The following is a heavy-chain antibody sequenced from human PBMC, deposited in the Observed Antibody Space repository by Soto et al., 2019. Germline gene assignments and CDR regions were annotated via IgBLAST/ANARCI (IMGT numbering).Heavy chain of an antibody. Sequence: QVQLVQSGAEVRKPGASVTVSCKASGYTFTSYGFSWVRQAPGQGLEWMGWIGAYNGYTNFARKLQGRVAMTTDTAPSTAYMELRSLRSDDTALYYCARARDPPGEQGFDYWGQGTLVTVSS. J-gene: IGHJ4*02. CDR3: ARARDPPGEQGFDY. V-gene: IGHV1-18*04. CDR1: GYTFTSYG. CDR2: IGAYNGYT. D-gene: IGHD3-16*01.